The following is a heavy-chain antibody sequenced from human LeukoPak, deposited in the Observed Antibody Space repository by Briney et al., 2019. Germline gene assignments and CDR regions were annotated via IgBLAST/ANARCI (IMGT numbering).Heavy chain of an antibody. D-gene: IGHD3-9*01. J-gene: IGHJ4*02. CDR2: ISYDGSNK. CDR1: GFTFSSYG. Sequence: PGGSPRLSCAASGFTFSSYGMHWVRQAPGKGLEWVAVISYDGSNKYYADSVKGRFTISRDNSKNTLYLQMNSLRAEDTAVYYCAKSEYYDILTGYLPDDYWGQGTLVTVSS. CDR3: AKSEYYDILTGYLPDDY. V-gene: IGHV3-30*18.